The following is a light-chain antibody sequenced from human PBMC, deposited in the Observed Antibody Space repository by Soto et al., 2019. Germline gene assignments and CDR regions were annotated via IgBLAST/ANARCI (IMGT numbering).Light chain of an antibody. V-gene: IGKV3-15*01. CDR1: QSVNQK. CDR3: QQFNNWPHT. Sequence: EIVLTQSPATLSVSPGERATLSCRASQSVNQKLGWYQQKPGQAPRLLIYVASYRATGIPARFSGSGSGTEYTLTISNLQAEDFAVYYCQQFNNWPHTFGQGTKVDIK. CDR2: VAS. J-gene: IGKJ2*01.